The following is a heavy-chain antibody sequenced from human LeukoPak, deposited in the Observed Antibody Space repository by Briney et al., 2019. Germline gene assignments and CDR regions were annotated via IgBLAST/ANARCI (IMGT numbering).Heavy chain of an antibody. V-gene: IGHV4-39*07. CDR1: GGSISSSSYY. CDR3: ARAPGGNGFIDY. D-gene: IGHD4-23*01. Sequence: SETLSLTCTVSGGSISSSSYYWGWIRQPPGKGLEWIGSIYYSGSTYYNPSLKSRVTISVDTSKNQFSLKLSSVTAADTAVYYCARAPGGNGFIDYWGQGTLVTVSS. J-gene: IGHJ4*02. CDR2: IYYSGST.